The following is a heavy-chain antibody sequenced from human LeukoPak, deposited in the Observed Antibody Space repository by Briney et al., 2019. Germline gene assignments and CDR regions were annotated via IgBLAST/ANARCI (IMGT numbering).Heavy chain of an antibody. CDR2: ISTYNGNA. Sequence: ASVKVSCKASGYTFTSYGITWVRQAPGQGLEWMGWISTYNGNANYAKKFQGRVTMTTDTSTSTAFMELRSLTSDDTAVYYCASRSGTYPYYIDYWGQGTLVTVSS. CDR1: GYTFTSYG. D-gene: IGHD1-26*01. J-gene: IGHJ4*02. V-gene: IGHV1-18*01. CDR3: ASRSGTYPYYIDY.